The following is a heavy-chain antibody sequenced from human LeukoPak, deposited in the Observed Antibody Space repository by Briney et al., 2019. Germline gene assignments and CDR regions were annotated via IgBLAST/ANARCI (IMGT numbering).Heavy chain of an antibody. CDR3: AKMRGQYYHSYYMDA. CDR1: GFIFSSYA. V-gene: IGHV3-23*01. J-gene: IGHJ6*03. Sequence: GGSLRLSCAASGFIFSSYAMSWVRQAPGKGLEWVSYGGSGGSTYYADSVKGRFTVSRDNSKSTLYLQMNSLTAEDTAVYHCAKMRGQYYHSYYMDAWAKGPRSPSP. CDR2: GGSGGST.